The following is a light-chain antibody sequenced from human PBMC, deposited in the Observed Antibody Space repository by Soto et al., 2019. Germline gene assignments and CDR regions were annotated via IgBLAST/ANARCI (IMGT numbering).Light chain of an antibody. V-gene: IGKV1-5*01. CDR2: EAS. CDR1: QNIRGW. CDR3: QQYDNLPRT. J-gene: IGKJ1*01. Sequence: DIQMTQSPSTLSAFVGDRVTITCRASQNIRGWLAWYQQRPGKAPDLLIFEASRLEGGVPSRFSGSGSGTDFTFTISSLQPEDIATYYCQQYDNLPRTFGQGTKVEIK.